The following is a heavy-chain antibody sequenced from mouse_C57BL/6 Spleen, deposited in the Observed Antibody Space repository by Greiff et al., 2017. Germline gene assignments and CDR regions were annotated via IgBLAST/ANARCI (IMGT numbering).Heavy chain of an antibody. V-gene: IGHV5-6*01. CDR1: GFTFSSYG. Sequence: EVHLVESGGDLVKPGGSLKLSCAASGFTFSSYGMSWVRQTPDKRLEWVATISSGGSYTYYPDSVKGRFTISRDNAKNTLYLQMSSLKSEDTAMYYCARQIYYGYGRAMDYWGQGTSVTVSS. D-gene: IGHD2-2*01. CDR2: ISSGGSYT. J-gene: IGHJ4*01. CDR3: ARQIYYGYGRAMDY.